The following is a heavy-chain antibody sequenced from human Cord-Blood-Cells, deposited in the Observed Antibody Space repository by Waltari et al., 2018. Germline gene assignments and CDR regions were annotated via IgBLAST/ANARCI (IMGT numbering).Heavy chain of an antibody. D-gene: IGHD2-2*01. J-gene: IGHJ3*02. CDR2: INHSGST. V-gene: IGHV4-34*01. CDR1: GGSFSGYY. Sequence: QVQLQQWGAGLLKPSETLSLTCAVYGGSFSGYYWSWIRQPPGKGLEWIGEINHSGSTNYNQSLKSRVTISVDTSKNQFSLKLSSVTAADTAVYYCARVRRGYCSSTSCYLHAFDIWGQGTMVTVSS. CDR3: ARVRRGYCSSTSCYLHAFDI.